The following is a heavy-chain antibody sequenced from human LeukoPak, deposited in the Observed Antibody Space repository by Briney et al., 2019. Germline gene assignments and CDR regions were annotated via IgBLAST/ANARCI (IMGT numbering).Heavy chain of an antibody. V-gene: IGHV3-30*03. CDR3: ARPFDY. CDR2: ISYDGSNK. Sequence: GGSLRLSCAASGFTFSSYGMPWVRQAPGKGLEWVAVISYDGSNKYYADSVKGRFTISRDNSKNTLYLQMNSLRAEDTAVYYCARPFDYWGQGTLVTVSS. CDR1: GFTFSSYG. J-gene: IGHJ4*02.